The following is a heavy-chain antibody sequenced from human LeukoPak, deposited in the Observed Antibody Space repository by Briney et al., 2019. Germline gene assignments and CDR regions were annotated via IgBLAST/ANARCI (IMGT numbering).Heavy chain of an antibody. Sequence: GGSLRLSCAASGFTFSSSNMNWVRQAPGKGLEWVSSISTSSSYIYYADSVKGRFTVSRDNAKKSLFLQMNSLRDEDTAVYYCARQQWLDGAYYFDYWGQGTLVTVSS. CDR3: ARQQWLDGAYYFDY. V-gene: IGHV3-21*01. D-gene: IGHD6-19*01. CDR2: ISTSSSYI. CDR1: GFTFSSSN. J-gene: IGHJ4*02.